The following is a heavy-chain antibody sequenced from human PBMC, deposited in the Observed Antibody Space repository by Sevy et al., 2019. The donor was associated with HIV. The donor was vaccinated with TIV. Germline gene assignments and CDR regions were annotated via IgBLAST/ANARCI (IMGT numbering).Heavy chain of an antibody. CDR1: GGSISSYY. D-gene: IGHD3-3*01. Sequence: SETLSLTCTVSGGSISSYYWSWIRQPPGKGLEWIGHIYYSGSTNYNPSLKSRVTISVDTSKNQFSLKLSSVTAADTAVYYCAGGGFWSGYDAFDIWGQGTMVTVSS. CDR3: AGGGFWSGYDAFDI. J-gene: IGHJ3*02. CDR2: IYYSGST. V-gene: IGHV4-59*01.